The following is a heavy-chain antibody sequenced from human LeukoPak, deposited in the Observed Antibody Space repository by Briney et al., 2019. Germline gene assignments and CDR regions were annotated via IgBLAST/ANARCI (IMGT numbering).Heavy chain of an antibody. D-gene: IGHD7-27*01. CDR3: SRHYSITGGRLSGYCLDP. V-gene: IGHV4-59*08. J-gene: IGHJ5*02. CDR2: IYYTGGN. CDR1: AGTISTYN. Sequence: SVTLSLTCTVCAGTISTYNWSRLRQPQGKGLEWIAYIYYTGGNNYNPSLKVRGTISVDTSKNQVSLKLSSVTAADTAVYYCSRHYSITGGRLSGYCLDPWGQGTLVTVSS.